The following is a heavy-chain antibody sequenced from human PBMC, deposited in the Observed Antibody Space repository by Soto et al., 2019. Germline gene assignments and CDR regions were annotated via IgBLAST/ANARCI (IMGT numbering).Heavy chain of an antibody. CDR1: GFTFSSYS. D-gene: IGHD2-2*01. V-gene: IGHV3-21*01. Sequence: GGSLRLSCAASGFTFSSYSMNWVRQAPGKGLEWVSSISSSSSYIYYADSVKGRFTISRDNAKNSLYLQMNSLRAEDTAVYYCARGSRDMTYQLLLPYYYYMEVWGKGTTVTVSS. J-gene: IGHJ6*03. CDR3: ARGSRDMTYQLLLPYYYYMEV. CDR2: ISSSSSYI.